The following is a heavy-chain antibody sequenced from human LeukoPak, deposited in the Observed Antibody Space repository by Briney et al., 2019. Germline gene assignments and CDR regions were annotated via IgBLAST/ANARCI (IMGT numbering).Heavy chain of an antibody. Sequence: PSQTLSLTCTVSGGFISSGSYYWSWIRQPAGKGLEWIGRIYTSGSTNYNPSLKSRVTISVDTSKNQFSLKLGSVTAADTAVYYCARAEGITGIYSYYYYYYYMDVWGKGTTVTVSS. V-gene: IGHV4-61*02. CDR3: ARAEGITGIYSYYYYYYYMDV. D-gene: IGHD1-20*01. CDR2: IYTSGST. J-gene: IGHJ6*03. CDR1: GGFISSGSYY.